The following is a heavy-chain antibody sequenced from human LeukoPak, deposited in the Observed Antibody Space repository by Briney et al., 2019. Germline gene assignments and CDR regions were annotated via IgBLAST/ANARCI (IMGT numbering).Heavy chain of an antibody. D-gene: IGHD3-10*01. V-gene: IGHV3-11*04. CDR3: GTMVRGDHFDD. CDR1: GFTFSDYY. CDR2: ITGSGRTI. J-gene: IGHJ4*02. Sequence: PGGSLRLSCAASGFTFSDYYMNWIRQAPGKGLEWISYITGSGRTIYYADSVKGRFTISRDNAKNSLYLQMNSLRAEDTAVYCAGTMVRGDHFDDWGQGTLVTVSS.